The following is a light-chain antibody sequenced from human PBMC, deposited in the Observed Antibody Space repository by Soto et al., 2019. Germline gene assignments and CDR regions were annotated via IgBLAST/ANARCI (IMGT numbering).Light chain of an antibody. J-gene: IGKJ2*02. Sequence: EIVLTHSPDTLSLSPCETATLSARASQSVDRYVAWYQQKVGQAPRLLIYDAYSRATGVGARFTGSGSATDFSLTITSLEPEDFAVYYCQQRAKWPSTFGPGTKVDIK. CDR1: QSVDRY. V-gene: IGKV3-11*01. CDR3: QQRAKWPST. CDR2: DAY.